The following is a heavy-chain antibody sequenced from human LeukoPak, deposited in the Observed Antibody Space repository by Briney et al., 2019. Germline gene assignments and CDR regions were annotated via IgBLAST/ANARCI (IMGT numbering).Heavy chain of an antibody. CDR2: IHYSGTT. J-gene: IGHJ4*02. V-gene: IGHV4-39*07. Sequence: SETLSLTCTVSGGSISSSSFYWARLRQPPGKGLEWIGSIHYSGTTYYNPSLQSRVTISIDTSKNQFSLKLRFVTAADTAVYYCARMGGRYDWGQGTLVTVSS. CDR1: GGSISSSSFY. D-gene: IGHD1-26*01. CDR3: ARMGGRYD.